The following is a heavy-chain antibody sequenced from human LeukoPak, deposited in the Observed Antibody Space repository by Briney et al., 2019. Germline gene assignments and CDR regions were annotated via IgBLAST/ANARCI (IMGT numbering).Heavy chain of an antibody. J-gene: IGHJ4*02. CDR3: AGGTGFIIKD. D-gene: IGHD3/OR15-3a*01. Sequence: GGSLRLSCAASGFTFSLYWMNWVRRAPGKGLEWVANIKQDGSEKNYVDSEKGRFTISRDNAKNSLYLQMNNLRVEDTAMYYCAGGTGFIIKDWGQGTLVTVSS. V-gene: IGHV3-7*03. CDR2: IKQDGSEK. CDR1: GFTFSLYW.